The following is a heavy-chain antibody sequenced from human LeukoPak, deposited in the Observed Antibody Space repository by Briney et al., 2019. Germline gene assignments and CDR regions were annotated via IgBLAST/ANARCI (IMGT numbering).Heavy chain of an antibody. D-gene: IGHD3-22*01. CDR1: GFTFDDYA. J-gene: IGHJ4*02. CDR2: ISWNSGSI. V-gene: IGHV3-9*01. CDR3: AKSSYYDSSGYNSHYFDY. Sequence: GGPLRLSCAASGFTFDDYAMHWVRQAPGKGLEWVSGISWNSGSIGYADSVKGRFTISRDNAKNSLYLQMNSLRAEDTALYYCAKSSYYDSSGYNSHYFDYWGQGTLVTVSS.